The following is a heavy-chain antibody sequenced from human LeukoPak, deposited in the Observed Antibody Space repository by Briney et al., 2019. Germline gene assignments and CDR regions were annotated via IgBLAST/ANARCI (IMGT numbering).Heavy chain of an antibody. V-gene: IGHV3-30*02. D-gene: IGHD6-19*01. CDR3: AKDPYSSGPYYYMDV. Sequence: GGSLRLSCAASGFTFSSYGMHWVRQAPGKGLEWVAFIRYDGSNKYYADSVKGRFTISRDNSKNTLYLQMNSLRAEDTAVYYCAKDPYSSGPYYYMDVWGKGTTVTVSS. J-gene: IGHJ6*03. CDR2: IRYDGSNK. CDR1: GFTFSSYG.